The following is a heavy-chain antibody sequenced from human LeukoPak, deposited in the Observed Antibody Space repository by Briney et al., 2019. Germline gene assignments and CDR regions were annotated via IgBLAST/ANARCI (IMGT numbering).Heavy chain of an antibody. D-gene: IGHD5-12*01. J-gene: IGHJ3*02. Sequence: PGGSLRLSCAASGLTVSRKDMSWVRKAPGKGLEGVSVIYSGGSTYYADSVKGRFTISRDNSKNTLYLQMNSLRAEDTAVYYCATLARYAFDIWGQGTMVTVSS. V-gene: IGHV3-53*01. CDR3: ATLARYAFDI. CDR1: GLTVSRKD. CDR2: IYSGGST.